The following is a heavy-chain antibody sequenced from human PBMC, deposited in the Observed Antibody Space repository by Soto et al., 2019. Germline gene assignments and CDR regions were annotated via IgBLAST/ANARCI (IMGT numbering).Heavy chain of an antibody. CDR1: GFSLSTSGVG. D-gene: IGHD6-13*01. V-gene: IGHV2-5*02. CDR3: AHRRVGRQLALGWFDP. J-gene: IGHJ5*02. Sequence: QITLKESGPPLVKPTQTLTLTCTFSGFSLSTSGVGVGWIRQPPGKALEWLALIYWDDDKRYSPSLKSRLTLTKDTSKNQVVLIMTNMDPVDTSTYYCAHRRVGRQLALGWFDPWGQGTLVTVSS. CDR2: IYWDDDK.